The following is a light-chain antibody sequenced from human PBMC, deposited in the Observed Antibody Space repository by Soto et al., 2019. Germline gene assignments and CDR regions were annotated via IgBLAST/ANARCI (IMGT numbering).Light chain of an antibody. CDR1: QYIGSN. V-gene: IGKV3D-11*03. J-gene: IGKJ4*01. Sequence: CSTSQYIGSNLAWYQQKPGQAPRLLIYYTSNRANGIPARFSGSGSGTDFSLTILRPPPYDFAAYSCHEYPSSAPGTFGGGTKVDIK. CDR3: HEYPSSAPGT. CDR2: YTS.